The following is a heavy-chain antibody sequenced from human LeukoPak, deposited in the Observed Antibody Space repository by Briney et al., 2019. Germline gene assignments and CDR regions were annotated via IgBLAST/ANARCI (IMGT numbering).Heavy chain of an antibody. D-gene: IGHD3-9*01. CDR2: ISAYNGST. J-gene: IGHJ3*02. CDR3: ARDGRYFDWLLYWQKNEDAFDI. Sequence: GASVKVSCKASGYTFTSYGISWVRQAPGQGLEWMGWISAYNGSTNYAQKLQGRVTMTTDTSTSTAYMELRSLRSDDTAVYYCARDGRYFDWLLYWQKNEDAFDIWGQGTMVTVSS. V-gene: IGHV1-18*01. CDR1: GYTFTSYG.